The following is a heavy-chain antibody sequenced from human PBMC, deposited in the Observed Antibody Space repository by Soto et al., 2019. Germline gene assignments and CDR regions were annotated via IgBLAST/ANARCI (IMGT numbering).Heavy chain of an antibody. D-gene: IGHD4-17*01. CDR1: GFTFSSYG. CDR2: ISYDGSNK. J-gene: IGHJ3*02. Sequence: GGSLRLSCAASGFTFSSYGMHWVRQAPGKGLEWVAVISYDGSNKYYADSVKGRFTISRDNSKNTLYLQMNSLRAEDTAVYYCAKDTLDYGGNSEAFDIWGQGTMVTVSS. CDR3: AKDTLDYGGNSEAFDI. V-gene: IGHV3-30*18.